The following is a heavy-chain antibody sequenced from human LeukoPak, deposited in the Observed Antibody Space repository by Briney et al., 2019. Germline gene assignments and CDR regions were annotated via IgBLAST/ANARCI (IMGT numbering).Heavy chain of an antibody. V-gene: IGHV3-66*01. J-gene: IGHJ4*02. D-gene: IGHD3-10*01. Sequence: GGSLRLSCAASGFTVSSNYMSWVRQAPGKGLEWVSVIYSGGSTYYADSVKGRFTISRDNSKNTLYLQMNSLRAEDTAVYYCARGNYYGSGSYGPVDYWGPGNPGHRLL. CDR3: ARGNYYGSGSYGPVDY. CDR2: IYSGGST. CDR1: GFTVSSNY.